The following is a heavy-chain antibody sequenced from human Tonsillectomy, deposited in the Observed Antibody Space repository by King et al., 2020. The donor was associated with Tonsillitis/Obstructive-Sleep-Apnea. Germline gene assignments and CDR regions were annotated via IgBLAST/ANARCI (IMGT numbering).Heavy chain of an antibody. Sequence: QLVQSGAEVKKPGASVKVSCNASGYTLTSDYMHWVRHAPGQGLVLRGIINHSGGSTSYAQNFQGKGTITRDTSTCTVYMEVSSLRSEDTAVYYCARVGGDAHNYDFWSGYYRPWGFDYWGQGTLVTVSS. CDR2: INHSGGST. CDR3: ARVGGDAHNYDFWSGYYRPWGFDY. V-gene: IGHV1-46*01. D-gene: IGHD3-3*01. J-gene: IGHJ4*02. CDR1: GYTLTSDY.